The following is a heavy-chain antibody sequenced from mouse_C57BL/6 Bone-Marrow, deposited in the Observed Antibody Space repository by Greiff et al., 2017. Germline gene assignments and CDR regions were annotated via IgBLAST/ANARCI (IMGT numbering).Heavy chain of an antibody. CDR1: GYSITSGYY. J-gene: IGHJ3*01. Sequence: EVKLVESGPGLVKPSQSLSLTCSVTGYSITSGYYWNWIRQFPGNKLEWMGYISYDGSNNYNPSLKNRISITRDTSKNQFFLKLNSVTTEDTATYYCARDYGTLAYWGQGTLVTVSA. CDR2: ISYDGSN. V-gene: IGHV3-6*01. D-gene: IGHD1-1*01. CDR3: ARDYGTLAY.